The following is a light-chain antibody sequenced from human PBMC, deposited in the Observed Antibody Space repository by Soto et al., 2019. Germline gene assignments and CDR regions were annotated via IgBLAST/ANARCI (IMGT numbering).Light chain of an antibody. Sequence: EIVMTQSQAILSVSPGERATLFCRASQSISSNLAWYQQKAGQAPRLLIYGTSTRATGIPARFSGSGSGTEFTLTISSLQSEDFAVYYCQQYNNWPPLTFGGGTKEEIK. V-gene: IGKV3-15*01. J-gene: IGKJ4*01. CDR2: GTS. CDR1: QSISSN. CDR3: QQYNNWPPLT.